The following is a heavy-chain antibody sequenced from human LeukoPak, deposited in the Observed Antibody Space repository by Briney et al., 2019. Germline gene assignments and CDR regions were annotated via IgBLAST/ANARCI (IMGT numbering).Heavy chain of an antibody. V-gene: IGHV3-21*01. CDR1: GFTFSSYG. CDR3: ARDREAKARIGGMDV. CDR2: ISSSSSYI. Sequence: PGGSLRLSCAASGFTFSSYGMHWVRQAPGKGLEWVSSISSSSSYIYYADPVKGRFTISRDNAKNSLYLQMNSLRAEDTAIYYCARDREAKARIGGMDVWGQGTTVIVS. J-gene: IGHJ6*02. D-gene: IGHD5-12*01.